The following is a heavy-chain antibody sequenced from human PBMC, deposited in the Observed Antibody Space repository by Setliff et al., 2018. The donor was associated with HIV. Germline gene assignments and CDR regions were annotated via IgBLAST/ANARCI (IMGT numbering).Heavy chain of an antibody. J-gene: IGHJ4*02. CDR3: VRAAAGLDI. V-gene: IGHV3-72*01. CDR2: TTNKANNYIR. Sequence: PGESLKISCAASGFTLSDYYIDWVRQAPGKGLEWVGRTTNKANNYIREYAASVQGRFTISRDDSNDSLFLQMNNLKTEDTAVYYCVRAAAGLDIWSQGILVTVSS. CDR1: GFTLSDYY.